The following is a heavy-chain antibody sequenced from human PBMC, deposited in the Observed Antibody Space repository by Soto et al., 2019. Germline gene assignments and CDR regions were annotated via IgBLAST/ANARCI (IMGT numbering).Heavy chain of an antibody. CDR3: ARDPSSSWYGGNFDY. V-gene: IGHV3-33*01. D-gene: IGHD6-13*01. CDR2: IWYDGSNK. J-gene: IGHJ4*02. Sequence: GGSLRLSCAASGFTFSSYGMHWVRQAPGKGLEWVAVIWYDGSNKYYADSVKGRFTISRDNSKNTLYLQMNSLRAEDTAVYYCARDPSSSWYGGNFDYWGQGTLVTVSS. CDR1: GFTFSSYG.